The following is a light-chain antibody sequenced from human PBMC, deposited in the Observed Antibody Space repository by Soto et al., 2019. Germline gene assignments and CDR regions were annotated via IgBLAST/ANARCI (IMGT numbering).Light chain of an antibody. V-gene: IGKV3-20*01. CDR2: GAS. CDR3: QQYGDSPQT. Sequence: EIVLTQSPGTLSLSPGERATLSCRASQSVSRNYLAWYQQKPGQAPRLLIYGASTRATDIPDRFSGSGSGTDFSLTVSSLEPEDFAVYFCQQYGDSPQTFGNGTKVEIK. J-gene: IGKJ1*01. CDR1: QSVSRNY.